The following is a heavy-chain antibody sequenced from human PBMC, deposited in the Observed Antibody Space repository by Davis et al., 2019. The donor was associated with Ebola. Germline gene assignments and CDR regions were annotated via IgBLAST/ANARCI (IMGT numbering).Heavy chain of an antibody. CDR1: GGSISSYY. CDR2: IYHSGST. V-gene: IGHV4-59*01. J-gene: IGHJ4*02. Sequence: SETLSLTCTVSGGSISSYYWSWIRQPPGKGLEWIGEIYHSGSTNYNPSLKSRVTISVDTSKNQFSRKLSSVTAADTAVYYCARVRYSNHDYWGQGTLVTVSS. CDR3: ARVRYSNHDY. D-gene: IGHD4-11*01.